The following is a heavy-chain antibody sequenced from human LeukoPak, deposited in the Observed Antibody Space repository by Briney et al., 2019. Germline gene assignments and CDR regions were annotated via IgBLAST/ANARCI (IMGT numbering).Heavy chain of an antibody. D-gene: IGHD6-13*01. CDR1: GFPFSSYP. CDR2: ITASGDST. CDR3: ARDPNSSSWYGAFDI. V-gene: IGHV3-23*01. Sequence: PGGSLRLSCAGSGFPFSSYPISWVRQPPGKGLEWVSAITASGDSTYSADSVKGRFTISRDNSRNTLFLEMSSLRAEDTAVYYCARDPNSSSWYGAFDIWGQGTMVTVSS. J-gene: IGHJ3*02.